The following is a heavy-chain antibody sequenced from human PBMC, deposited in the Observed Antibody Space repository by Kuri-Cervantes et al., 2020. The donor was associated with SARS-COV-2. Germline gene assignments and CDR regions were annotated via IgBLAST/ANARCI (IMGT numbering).Heavy chain of an antibody. CDR2: IGTAGDT. J-gene: IGHJ1*01. CDR3: AKASPYRDPTVRSAEYFQH. Sequence: GGSLRLSCAACGFTFSSYDMHWVRQATGKGLEWVPAIGTAGDTYYPGSVKGQFTISRENAKNSLYLQMNSLRAGDTAVYYCAKASPYRDPTVRSAEYFQHWGQGTLVTVSS. V-gene: IGHV3-13*03. D-gene: IGHD4-11*01. CDR1: GFTFSSYD.